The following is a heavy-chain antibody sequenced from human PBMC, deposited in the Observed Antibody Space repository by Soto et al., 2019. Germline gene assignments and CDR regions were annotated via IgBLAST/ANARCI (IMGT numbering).Heavy chain of an antibody. D-gene: IGHD6-6*01. J-gene: IGHJ6*03. Sequence: EVQLVESGGGLVQPGGSLRLSCSASGFTFSSYWMHWVRRAPGKGLVWVSHINNDGSSTIYADSVRGRFTISRDNAKNTLYLEMNGLRAEDTAVYLCARDARYYYMDVWGKGTTVTVSS. CDR3: ARDARYYYMDV. CDR2: INNDGSST. V-gene: IGHV3-74*01. CDR1: GFTFSSYW.